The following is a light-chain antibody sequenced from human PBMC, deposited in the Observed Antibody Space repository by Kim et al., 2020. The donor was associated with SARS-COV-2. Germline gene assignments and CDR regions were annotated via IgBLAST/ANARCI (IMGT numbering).Light chain of an antibody. CDR3: QVWDSSTWV. V-gene: IGLV3-9*01. Sequence: VALGQTARITCGGKNIGSKNVHWYQQKPGQAPVLVIYRDSNRPSGIPERFTGSNSGNTATLTISRAQAGDEADYYCQVWDSSTWVFGGGTQLTVL. J-gene: IGLJ3*02. CDR2: RDS. CDR1: NIGSKN.